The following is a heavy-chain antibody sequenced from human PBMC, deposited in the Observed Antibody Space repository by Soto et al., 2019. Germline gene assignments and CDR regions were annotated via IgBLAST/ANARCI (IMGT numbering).Heavy chain of an antibody. CDR2: IYYSGSI. CDR1: GGSVISGSYY. CDR3: ATWGYCLNGVCYTSNY. J-gene: IGHJ4*02. D-gene: IGHD2-8*01. Sequence: PSETLSLTCTVSGGSVISGSYYWSWIRQPPGKGLEWIGDIYYSGSINYNPSLKSRVTISIDTSKNQFSLKLSSVTAADTAVYYCATWGYCLNGVCYTSNYWGQGTLVTVSS. V-gene: IGHV4-61*01.